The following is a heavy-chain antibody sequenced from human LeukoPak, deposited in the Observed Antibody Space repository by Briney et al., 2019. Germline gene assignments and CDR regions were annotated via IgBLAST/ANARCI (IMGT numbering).Heavy chain of an antibody. CDR3: ARRPFGDRLLWFGELSATNNWFDP. CDR2: INHSGST. Sequence: SETLSLTCAVYGGSFSGYYWSWIRQPPGKGLEWIGEINHSGSTNYNPSLKSRVTISVDTSKNQFSLKLSSVTAADTAVYYCARRPFGDRLLWFGELSATNNWFDPWGQGTLVTVSS. CDR1: GGSFSGYY. J-gene: IGHJ5*02. V-gene: IGHV4-34*01. D-gene: IGHD3-10*01.